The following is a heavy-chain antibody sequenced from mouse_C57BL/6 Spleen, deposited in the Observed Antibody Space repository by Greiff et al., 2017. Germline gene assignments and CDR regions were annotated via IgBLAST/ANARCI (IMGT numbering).Heavy chain of an antibody. Sequence: QVHVKQPGAELVKPGASVKMSCKASGYTFTSYWITWVKQRPGQGLEWIGDIYPGSGSTNYNEKFKSKATLTVDTSSSTAYMQLSSLTSEDSAVYYCARHCDGYYGLFAYWGQGTLVTVSA. V-gene: IGHV1-55*01. D-gene: IGHD2-3*01. CDR2: IYPGSGST. CDR3: ARHCDGYYGLFAY. J-gene: IGHJ3*01. CDR1: GYTFTSYW.